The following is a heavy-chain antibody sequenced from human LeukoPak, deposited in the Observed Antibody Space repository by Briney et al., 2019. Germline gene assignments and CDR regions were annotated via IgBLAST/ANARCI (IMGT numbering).Heavy chain of an antibody. Sequence: GGSLRLSCAASGFALDDFGMSWVRQTPEKGLEWVAGITWNGGSTTYADSVKGRFTISRDNAKNSLYLGMKSLRVADSAVYYCARDGRAGWSVDYMDVWGKGTTVTVSS. CDR3: ARDGRAGWSVDYMDV. V-gene: IGHV3-20*04. CDR2: ITWNGGST. CDR1: GFALDDFG. J-gene: IGHJ6*03. D-gene: IGHD6-19*01.